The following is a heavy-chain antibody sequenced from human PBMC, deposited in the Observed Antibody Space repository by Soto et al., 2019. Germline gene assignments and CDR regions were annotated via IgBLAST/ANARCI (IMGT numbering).Heavy chain of an antibody. V-gene: IGHV4-34*01. CDR3: AREYRGYCSSTSCRRFDY. D-gene: IGHD2-2*01. CDR2: INHSGST. J-gene: IGHJ4*02. Sequence: SETLSLTCAVYGGSFSGYYWSWIRQPPGKGLEWIGEINHSGSTNYNPSLKSRVTISVDTSKNQFSLKLSSVTAADTAVYYCAREYRGYCSSTSCRRFDYWGQGTLVTVSS. CDR1: GGSFSGYY.